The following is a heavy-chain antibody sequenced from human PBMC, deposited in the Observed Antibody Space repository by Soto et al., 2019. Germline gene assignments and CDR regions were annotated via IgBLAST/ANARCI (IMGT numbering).Heavy chain of an antibody. D-gene: IGHD6-13*01. CDR1: GFTFSSYS. CDR3: ARVSLPLRYIAAACMGEGDY. J-gene: IGHJ4*02. Sequence: EVQLVESGGGLVKPGGSLRLSCAASGFTFSSYSMNWVRQAPGKGLEWVSSISSSSSYIYYADSVKGRFTISRDNAKNSLYLQMNSLRAEDTAVYYCARVSLPLRYIAAACMGEGDYWGQGTLVTVSS. CDR2: ISSSSSYI. V-gene: IGHV3-21*01.